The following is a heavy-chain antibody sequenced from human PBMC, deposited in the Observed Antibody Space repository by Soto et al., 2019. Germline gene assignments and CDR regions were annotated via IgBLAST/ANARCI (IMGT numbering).Heavy chain of an antibody. D-gene: IGHD2-15*01. CDR2: TYYRSKWFH. J-gene: IGHJ6*02. CDR3: ARSEEDSDYYYYGMDV. V-gene: IGHV6-1*01. Sequence: PSQTLSLTCAISGDSVSSDITSWNWIRQSPSRGLEWLGRTYYRSKWFHDYAASVKSRITINPDTSKNQFSLELNSMTPEDTAVYYCARSEEDSDYYYYGMDVWGQGTTVTVSS. CDR1: GDSVSSDITS.